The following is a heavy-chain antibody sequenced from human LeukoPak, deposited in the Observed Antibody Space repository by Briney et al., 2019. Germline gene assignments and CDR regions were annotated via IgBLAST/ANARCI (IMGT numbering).Heavy chain of an antibody. CDR2: ISSGSGTT. V-gene: IGHV3-48*01. Sequence: PGGSLRLSCAASGFSFSSYSMNWVRQAPEKGLEWVSYISSGSGTTYSADSVKGRFTISRDNAKNSLYLQMNSLRAEDTAVYYCARDVVGIHCSSTSCYGMDVWGQGTTVTVSS. D-gene: IGHD2-2*01. CDR3: ARDVVGIHCSSTSCYGMDV. CDR1: GFSFSSYS. J-gene: IGHJ6*02.